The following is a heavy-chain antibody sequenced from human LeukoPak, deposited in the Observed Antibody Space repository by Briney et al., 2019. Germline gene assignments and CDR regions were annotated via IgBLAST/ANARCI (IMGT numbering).Heavy chain of an antibody. D-gene: IGHD3-10*01. Sequence: PGGSLRLSCAASGFTFRRYEMNWVRQAPGKGLEWVSYIASSGSTIYYADSVKGRFTISRDNAKNSLYLQMNSLRAEDTAVYCCAGPLWFGPDAFDIWGQGTMVTVSS. CDR1: GFTFRRYE. CDR2: IASSGSTI. J-gene: IGHJ3*02. V-gene: IGHV3-48*03. CDR3: AGPLWFGPDAFDI.